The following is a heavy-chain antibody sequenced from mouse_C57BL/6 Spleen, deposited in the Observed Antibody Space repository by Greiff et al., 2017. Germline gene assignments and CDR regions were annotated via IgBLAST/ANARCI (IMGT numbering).Heavy chain of an antibody. CDR3: AKLDGYAMDY. Sequence: QVQLQQSGPELVKPGASVKISCKASGYAFSSSWLNWVKQRPGKGLEWIGRIYPGDGDTNYNGKFKGKATLTADKSSSTAYMQLSSLTSEDSAVYFCAKLDGYAMDYWGQGTSVTVSS. CDR1: GYAFSSSW. J-gene: IGHJ4*01. CDR2: IYPGDGDT. V-gene: IGHV1-82*01.